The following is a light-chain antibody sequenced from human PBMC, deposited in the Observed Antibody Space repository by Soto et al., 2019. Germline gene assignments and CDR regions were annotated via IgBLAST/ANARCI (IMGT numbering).Light chain of an antibody. CDR1: QSVNSNY. CDR2: GAS. V-gene: IGKV3-20*01. Sequence: EIVLTQSPGTLSVSPGERVTLSCSASQSVNSNYLAWYQQRPGQAPRLLIFGASYRATGSPDRFSGSGSGTGFTLTISRLGPEDFAVYYCQLYSSSPPEFIFGPGPNEDSK. CDR3: QLYSSSPPEFI. J-gene: IGKJ3*01.